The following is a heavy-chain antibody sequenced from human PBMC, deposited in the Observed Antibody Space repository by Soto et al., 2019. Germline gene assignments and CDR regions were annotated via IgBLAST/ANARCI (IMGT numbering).Heavy chain of an antibody. Sequence: QLHLRESGPGLVKPSETLSLTCTVSGGSITSSSYYWGWIRQPPGKGLEWIGSIYYSGSTYYNPSPTSRVTIPLDTSKNQFSRKLSSVTAADTAVYYCATQEVGGSYVYTFDPWGQGTLVTVSS. CDR2: IYYSGST. CDR1: GGSITSSSYY. CDR3: ATQEVGGSYVYTFDP. V-gene: IGHV4-39*01. J-gene: IGHJ5*02. D-gene: IGHD1-26*01.